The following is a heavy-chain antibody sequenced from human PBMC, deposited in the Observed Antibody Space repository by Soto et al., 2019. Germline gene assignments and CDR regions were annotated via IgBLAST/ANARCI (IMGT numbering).Heavy chain of an antibody. CDR2: IYYSGST. Sequence: SETLSLTCTVSGGSISSYYWSWIRQPPGKGLEWIGYIYYSGSTNYNPSLKSRVTISVDTSKNQFSLKLSSVTAADTAVYYCARDHVPYSSSWYDFLPSPDYYGMDVWGQGTTVTVSS. CDR3: ARDHVPYSSSWYDFLPSPDYYGMDV. D-gene: IGHD6-13*01. J-gene: IGHJ6*02. V-gene: IGHV4-59*01. CDR1: GGSISSYY.